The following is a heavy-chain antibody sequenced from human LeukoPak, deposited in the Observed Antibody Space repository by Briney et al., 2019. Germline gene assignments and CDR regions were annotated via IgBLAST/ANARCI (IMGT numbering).Heavy chain of an antibody. D-gene: IGHD4-17*01. CDR1: GGSISSYY. J-gene: IGHJ4*02. CDR2: IYYSGST. V-gene: IGHV4-59*01. Sequence: PSETLSLTCTVSGGSISSYYWSWIRQPPGKGLEWIGYIYYSGSTNYNPSLKSRVTISVDTSKNQFSLKLNSVTAADTAVYYCARGTKYGPLDYWGQGTLVTVSS. CDR3: ARGTKYGPLDY.